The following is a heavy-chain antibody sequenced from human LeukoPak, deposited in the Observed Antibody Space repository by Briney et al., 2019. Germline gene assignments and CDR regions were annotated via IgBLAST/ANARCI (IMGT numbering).Heavy chain of an antibody. D-gene: IGHD3-10*01. Sequence: GESLQISCKGSGYNFTSYWIGWGRRMPGKGLEWMGIIYPGDSDTRYSPSFQGLVTISADKSISTAYLQWSSLKASDTAMYYCARWGTMVRGTNYFDYWGQGTLVTVSS. CDR2: IYPGDSDT. CDR1: GYNFTSYW. CDR3: ARWGTMVRGTNYFDY. V-gene: IGHV5-51*01. J-gene: IGHJ4*02.